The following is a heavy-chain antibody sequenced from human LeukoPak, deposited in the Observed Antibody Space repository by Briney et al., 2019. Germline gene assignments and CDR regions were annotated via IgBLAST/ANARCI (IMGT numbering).Heavy chain of an antibody. CDR1: GYTFTSYY. D-gene: IGHD2-8*01. CDR2: INPSGGST. Sequence: ASVKVSCKASGYTFTSYYMHRVRQAPGQGLEWMGIINPSGGSTSYAQKFQGRVTMTRDTSTSTVYMELSSLRSEDTAVYYCASGPRMGDFDYWGQGTLVTVSS. V-gene: IGHV1-46*01. J-gene: IGHJ4*02. CDR3: ASGPRMGDFDY.